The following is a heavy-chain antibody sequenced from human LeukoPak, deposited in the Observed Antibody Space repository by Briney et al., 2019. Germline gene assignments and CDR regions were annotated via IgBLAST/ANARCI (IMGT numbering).Heavy chain of an antibody. D-gene: IGHD1-1*01. CDR3: ARHSWLGERNYMDV. CDR1: GGSISSSSYY. Sequence: SETLSLTCTVSGGSISSSSYYWAWIRQPPGKGLEWIGSIDYSGSTYYNPSPKNRVTIFVDTSKNQFSLKLSSVTAADTAVYHCARHSWLGERNYMDVWGRGTTVTVSS. J-gene: IGHJ6*03. CDR2: IDYSGST. V-gene: IGHV4-39*01.